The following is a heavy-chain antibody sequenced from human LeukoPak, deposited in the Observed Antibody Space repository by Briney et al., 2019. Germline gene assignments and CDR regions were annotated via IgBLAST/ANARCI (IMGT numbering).Heavy chain of an antibody. Sequence: PSETLSLTCPVSGGSISSHYWSWIRQPPGKGLEWIGYIYYSGSTNYNPSLKSRVTISVDTSKNQFSLKLSSVTAADTAVYYCAREAGSSSWYDYWGQGTLVTVSS. D-gene: IGHD6-13*01. CDR1: GGSISSHY. CDR3: AREAGSSSWYDY. CDR2: IYYSGST. V-gene: IGHV4-59*11. J-gene: IGHJ4*02.